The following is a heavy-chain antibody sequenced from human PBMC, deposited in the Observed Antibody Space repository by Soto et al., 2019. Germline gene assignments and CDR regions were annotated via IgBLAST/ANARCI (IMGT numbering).Heavy chain of an antibody. CDR2: ISAYNGNT. D-gene: IGHD5-18*01. V-gene: IGHV1-18*01. J-gene: IGHJ5*02. Sequence: QVQLVQSGAEVKKPGASVKVSCKVSGYTFTSYGISWVRQAPGQGLEWMGWISAYNGNTNYAQRLQGRVTLTTDTSTNTGAMEPGSLASDDTAGYCCTRNPAINVGTAQQVNHWGQGTLVTGSS. CDR3: TRNPAINVGTAQQVNH. CDR1: GYTFTSYG.